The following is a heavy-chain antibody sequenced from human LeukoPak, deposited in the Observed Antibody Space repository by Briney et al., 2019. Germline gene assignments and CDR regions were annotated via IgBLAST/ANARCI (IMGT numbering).Heavy chain of an antibody. CDR3: ARQCSSTSRYFEFDP. J-gene: IGHJ5*02. V-gene: IGHV1-69*04. CDR1: GGTFSSYA. D-gene: IGHD2-2*01. CDR2: IIPIFGIA. Sequence: SVKVSCKASGGTFSSYAISWVRQAPGQGLEWMGRIIPIFGIANYAQKFQGRVTITADKSTSTAYMELSSLRSEDTAVYYCARQCSSTSRYFEFDPWGQGTLVTVSS.